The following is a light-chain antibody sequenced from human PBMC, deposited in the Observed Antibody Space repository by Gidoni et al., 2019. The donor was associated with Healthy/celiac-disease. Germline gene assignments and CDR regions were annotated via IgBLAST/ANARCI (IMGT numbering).Light chain of an antibody. J-gene: IGKJ4*01. Sequence: ILLTQSPATLSLSPGERATLSCRASQRVSSYLAWYQQKPGQAPRLLIYDASNRATGIPARFSGSGSGTDFTLTISSLEPEDFAVYYCQQRSNWLTFGGGTKVEIK. CDR1: QRVSSY. CDR3: QQRSNWLT. CDR2: DAS. V-gene: IGKV3-11*01.